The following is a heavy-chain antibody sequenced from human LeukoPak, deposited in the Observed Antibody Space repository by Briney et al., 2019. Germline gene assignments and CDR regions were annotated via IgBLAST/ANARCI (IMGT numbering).Heavy chain of an antibody. CDR3: ARGGGSYYFGS. D-gene: IGHD1-26*01. CDR2: IYTSGST. CDR1: GRSISSYY. V-gene: IGHV4-4*07. J-gene: IGHJ4*02. Sequence: PSETLSLTCTVSGRSISSYYWSWLRQPAGKGLEWIGRIYTSGSTHYNPSLKSRVTMSADTSNNQFSLKLSSVTAADTAVYYCARGGGSYYFGSWGQGTLVTVSS.